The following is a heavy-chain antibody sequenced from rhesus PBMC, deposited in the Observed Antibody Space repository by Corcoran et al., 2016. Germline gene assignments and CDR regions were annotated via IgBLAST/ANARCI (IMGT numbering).Heavy chain of an antibody. Sequence: QLQLQESGPGLVKPSETLSLTCAVSGYSISSGYYYWSWIRQPPGKGLEWIGYITYSGSTSYHPSLKSRVTISKDTSKNQFSLKLSSVTAADTAVYYCARYSWNYLVDYWGQGVLVTVSS. J-gene: IGHJ4*01. CDR2: ITYSGST. V-gene: IGHV4-122*02. CDR3: ARYSWNYLVDY. D-gene: IGHD1-1-1*01. CDR1: GYSISSGYYY.